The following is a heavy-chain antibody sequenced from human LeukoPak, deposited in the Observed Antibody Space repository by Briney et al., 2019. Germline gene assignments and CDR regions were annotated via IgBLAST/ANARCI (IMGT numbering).Heavy chain of an antibody. CDR2: IIPILGTA. CDR1: GGTFSSYA. CDR3: AREFSRRPYYYDSSGYLGY. Sequence: SVKVSCKASGGTFSSYAISWVRQAPGQGLEWMGRIIPILGTANYAQKFQGRVTITTDESTSTAYMELSSLRSEDTAVYYCAREFSRRPYYYDSSGYLGYWGQGTLVTVSS. V-gene: IGHV1-69*05. D-gene: IGHD3-22*01. J-gene: IGHJ4*02.